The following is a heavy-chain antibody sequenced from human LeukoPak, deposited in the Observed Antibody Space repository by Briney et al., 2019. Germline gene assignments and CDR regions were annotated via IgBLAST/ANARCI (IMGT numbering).Heavy chain of an antibody. CDR3: AGEYYYDSSGYYPIYFDY. Sequence: PGGSLRLSCAASGFTFSDYYMSWLRQAPGKGLEWVSYISSSGSTIYYADSVKGRFTISRDNAKNSLYLQMNSLRAEDTAVYYCAGEYYYDSSGYYPIYFDYWGQGTLVTVSS. V-gene: IGHV3-11*04. J-gene: IGHJ4*02. CDR2: ISSSGSTI. CDR1: GFTFSDYY. D-gene: IGHD3-22*01.